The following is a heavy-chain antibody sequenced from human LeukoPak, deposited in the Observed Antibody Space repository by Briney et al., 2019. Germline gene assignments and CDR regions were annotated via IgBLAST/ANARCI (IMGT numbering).Heavy chain of an antibody. V-gene: IGHV3-74*01. CDR1: GFTFSSYW. D-gene: IGHD6-13*01. CDR2: VNSVGSST. CDR3: AREVAAAGKDAFDI. J-gene: IGHJ3*02. Sequence: GGSLRLSCAASGFTFSSYWMHWVRQAPGKGLVWVSRVNSVGSSTSYADSVKGRFTISRDNAKNTLYLQMNSLGAEDTAVYYCAREVAAAGKDAFDIWGQGTMVTVSS.